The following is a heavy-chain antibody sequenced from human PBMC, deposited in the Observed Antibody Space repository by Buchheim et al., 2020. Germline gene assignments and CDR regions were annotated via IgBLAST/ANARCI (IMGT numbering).Heavy chain of an antibody. J-gene: IGHJ6*02. V-gene: IGHV3-30*18. Sequence: QVQLVESGGGVVQPGRSLRLSCAASGFTFSSYGMHWVRQAPGKGLEWVAVISYDGSNKYYADSVKGRFTISRDNSKNTLYLQMNRLRAEDTAVYYCAKDPRYGDYRHYYYYGMDVWGQGTT. D-gene: IGHD4-17*01. CDR2: ISYDGSNK. CDR1: GFTFSSYG. CDR3: AKDPRYGDYRHYYYYGMDV.